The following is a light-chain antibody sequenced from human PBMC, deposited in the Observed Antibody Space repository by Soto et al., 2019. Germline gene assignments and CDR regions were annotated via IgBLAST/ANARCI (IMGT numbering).Light chain of an antibody. J-gene: IGKJ2*01. CDR3: QQYNSYST. Sequence: DIQMTQSPSTLSASVGDRVTITCRASHSISNWLAWYQQKPGKVPKLLIYDASILQSGVPSSFSGSGSGTEFTLTISGLQPDDFASYYCQQYNSYSTFGQGTKLEIK. CDR2: DAS. V-gene: IGKV1-5*01. CDR1: HSISNW.